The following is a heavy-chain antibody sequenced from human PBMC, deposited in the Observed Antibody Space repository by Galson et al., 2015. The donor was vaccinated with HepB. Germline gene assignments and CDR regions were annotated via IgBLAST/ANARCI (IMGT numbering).Heavy chain of an antibody. CDR1: GASIHSTNYY. J-gene: IGHJ4*02. V-gene: IGHV4-30-4*01. CDR2: ISYSGST. CDR3: TSGHQ. D-gene: IGHD2-2*01. Sequence: TLSLTCTVSGASIHSTNYYWNWIRQPPGKGLEWIAYISYSGSTDHNPSLRDRITISHDTSKNQVSLKLSSVTAADTAIYYCTSGHQWGQGILVTVSS.